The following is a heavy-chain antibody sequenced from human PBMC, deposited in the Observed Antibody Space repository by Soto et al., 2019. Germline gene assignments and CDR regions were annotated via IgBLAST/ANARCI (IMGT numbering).Heavy chain of an antibody. J-gene: IGHJ4*02. V-gene: IGHV4-39*02. D-gene: IGHD5-12*01. CDR3: ARDGYNPRGFDY. CDR2: MYFSGRT. Sequence: SETLSLTCTVSGGSISSSSYYWGWIRQPPGKGLEWIGSMYFSGRTYYNPSLESRVTISVDTSKNQFSLQLSSVTAADTAVYYCARDGYNPRGFDYWGQGTLVTVSS. CDR1: GGSISSSSYY.